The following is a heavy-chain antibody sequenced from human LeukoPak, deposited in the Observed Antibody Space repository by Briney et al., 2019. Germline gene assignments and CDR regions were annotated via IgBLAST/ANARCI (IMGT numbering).Heavy chain of an antibody. CDR2: ISAYNGNT. CDR3: ARGPPYVSGSPFFY. J-gene: IGHJ4*02. Sequence: ASVKVSCKASGYTFTSYGISWVRQAPGQGLEWMGWISAYNGNTNYAQKLQGRVTMTTDTSTSTAYMELRTLRSDDTAVYYCARGPPYVSGSPFFYWGQGTLVTVSS. V-gene: IGHV1-18*01. CDR1: GYTFTSYG. D-gene: IGHD3-10*01.